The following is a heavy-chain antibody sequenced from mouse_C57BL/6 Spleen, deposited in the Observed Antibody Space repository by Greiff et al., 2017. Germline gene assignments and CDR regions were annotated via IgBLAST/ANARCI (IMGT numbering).Heavy chain of an antibody. Sequence: EVMLVESGGGLVKPGGSLKLSCAASGFTFSSYAMSWVRQTPEKRLEWVATISDGGSYTYYPDNVKGRFTISRDNAKNNLYLQMSHLKSEDTAMYYCARDYDYRAWFAYWGQETLVTVSA. CDR1: GFTFSSYA. V-gene: IGHV5-4*01. CDR2: ISDGGSYT. D-gene: IGHD2-4*01. J-gene: IGHJ3*01. CDR3: ARDYDYRAWFAY.